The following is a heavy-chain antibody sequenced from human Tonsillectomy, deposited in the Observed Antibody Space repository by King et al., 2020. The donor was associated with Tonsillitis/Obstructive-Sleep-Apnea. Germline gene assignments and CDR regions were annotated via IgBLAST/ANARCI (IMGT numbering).Heavy chain of an antibody. CDR3: AGEGFWSGYYWDY. CDR1: GFTFSSYE. D-gene: IGHD3-3*01. CDR2: ISSSGSTI. V-gene: IGHV3-48*03. J-gene: IGHJ4*02. Sequence: VQLVESGGGLVQPGGSLRLSCAASGFTFSSYEMNWVRQAPGKGLEWVSYISSSGSTIYYADSVKGQFTISRDNAKNSLYLQMNSLRAEDTAVYYCAGEGFWSGYYWDYWGQGTLVTVSS.